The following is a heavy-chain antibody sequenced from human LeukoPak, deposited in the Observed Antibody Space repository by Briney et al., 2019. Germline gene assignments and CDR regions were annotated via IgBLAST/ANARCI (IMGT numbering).Heavy chain of an antibody. J-gene: IGHJ6*02. CDR2: IFPRDSDV. CDR3: VRSLPGTLLRGYGMDV. V-gene: IGHV5-51*01. CDR1: GYTLTSYW. D-gene: IGHD3-10*01. Sequence: GESLKISWKTSGYTLTSYWIGWVRQTPGKGLECMGVIFPRDSDVRYSPSFQGQVTISADKSTNTAYLHWGSLKASDSAMYYCVRSLPGTLLRGYGMDVWGPGTTVTVS.